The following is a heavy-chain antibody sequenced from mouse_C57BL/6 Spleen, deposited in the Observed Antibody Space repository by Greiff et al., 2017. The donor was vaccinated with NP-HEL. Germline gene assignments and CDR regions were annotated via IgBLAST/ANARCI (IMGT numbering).Heavy chain of an antibody. CDR3: ARWGYGNPYYYAMDY. CDR1: GFTFSDYG. V-gene: IGHV5-17*01. CDR2: ISSGSSTI. Sequence: EVTLVESGGGLVKPGGSLKLSCAASGFTFSDYGMHWVRQAPEKGLEWVAYISSGSSTIYYADTVKGRFTISRDNAKNTLFLQMTSLRSEDTAMYYCARWGYGNPYYYAMDYCGQGTSVTVSS. J-gene: IGHJ4*01. D-gene: IGHD2-1*01.